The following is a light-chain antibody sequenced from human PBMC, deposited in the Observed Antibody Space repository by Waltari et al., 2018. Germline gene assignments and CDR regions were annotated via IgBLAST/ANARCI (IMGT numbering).Light chain of an antibody. CDR3: SSYTSSNTWV. J-gene: IGLJ3*02. CDR1: SSDVGGYNY. V-gene: IGLV2-14*01. Sequence: QSALTQPASVSGSPGQSITISCTGTSSDVGGYNYVSWYQPHPGKAPTLMIYDVSERPSGVSNHFSGSKSGNTASLTISGLQAEDEADYYCSSYTSSNTWVFGGGTKLTVL. CDR2: DVS.